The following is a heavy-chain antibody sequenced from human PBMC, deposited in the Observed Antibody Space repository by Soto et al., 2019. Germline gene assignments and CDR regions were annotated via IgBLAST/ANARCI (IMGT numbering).Heavy chain of an antibody. CDR2: IKSKADGGTT. D-gene: IGHD3-3*01. V-gene: IGHV3-15*01. Sequence: LSCAASGFIFSNAWMSWVRQAPGKGLEWVGRIKSKADGGTTNYAAPVKGRFNISRDGSKNTLYLQMNGLKTEDTAVYYCTTGWSSKDYWGQGTLVTVSS. CDR3: TTGWSSKDY. J-gene: IGHJ4*02. CDR1: GFIFSNAW.